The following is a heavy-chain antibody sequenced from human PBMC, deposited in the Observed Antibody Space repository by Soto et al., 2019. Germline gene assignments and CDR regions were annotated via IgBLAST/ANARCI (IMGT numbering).Heavy chain of an antibody. V-gene: IGHV1-3*01. CDR3: ARDFHPLRYFDWFDP. CDR1: GYTFTSYA. J-gene: IGHJ5*02. Sequence: GASVKVSCKASGYTFTSYAMHWVRQAPGQGLEWMGWINAGNGNTKYSQKFQGRVTITRDTSASTAYMELSSLRSEDTAVYYCARDFHPLRYFDWFDPWGQGTLVTVSS. D-gene: IGHD3-9*01. CDR2: INAGNGNT.